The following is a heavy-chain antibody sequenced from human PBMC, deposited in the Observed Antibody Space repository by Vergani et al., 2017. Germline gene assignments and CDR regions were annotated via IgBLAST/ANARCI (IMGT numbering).Heavy chain of an antibody. J-gene: IGHJ4*02. Sequence: QITLKESGPTLVKPTQTLTLTCTFSGFSLNTYRVGVAWIRQPPGKALELLALIYYNDDKRYNPSLKSRLTITKDTSKNQVVLTLANMDPVDTATYFCAHTVRGVVPVTFDYWGPGSLVTVSS. CDR2: IYYNDDK. D-gene: IGHD2-2*01. CDR1: GFSLNTYRVG. V-gene: IGHV2-5*01. CDR3: AHTVRGVVPVTFDY.